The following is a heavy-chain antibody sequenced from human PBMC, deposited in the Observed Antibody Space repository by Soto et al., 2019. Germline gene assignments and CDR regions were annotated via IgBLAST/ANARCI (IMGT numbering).Heavy chain of an antibody. CDR3: ERAKGRTAIPDVGDY. J-gene: IGHJ4*02. CDR2: ISSSSSYT. CDR1: GCTFSDYY. D-gene: IGHD2-21*02. Sequence: GSLLLACAASGCTFSDYYMSGIRQAPGKGLEWVSYISSSSSYTNYADSVKGRFTISRDNAKNSLYLQMNSLRAEDTAVYYCERAKGRTAIPDVGDYWGQGTLVTVYS. V-gene: IGHV3-11*06.